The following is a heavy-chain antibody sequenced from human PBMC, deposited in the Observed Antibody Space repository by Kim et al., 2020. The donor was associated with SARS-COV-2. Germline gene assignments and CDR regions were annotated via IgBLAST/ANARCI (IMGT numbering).Heavy chain of an antibody. CDR2: SGNT. CDR3: ASGYPFDY. J-gene: IGHJ4*02. V-gene: IGHV1-8*01. Sequence: SGNTGFAKKFEGRGTMTRNTSISTAYMGLSSLRSEDTAVYYCASGYPFDYWGQGTLVTVSS.